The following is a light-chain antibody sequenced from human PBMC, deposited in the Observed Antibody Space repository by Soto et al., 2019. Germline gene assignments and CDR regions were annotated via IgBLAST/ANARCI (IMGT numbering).Light chain of an antibody. V-gene: IGKV1-39*01. CDR1: QTISSY. Sequence: DIQMTQSPSSLSASLGDRVTITCRASQTISSYLNWYQQKXGKAPKXXIYAASSLQSGVLSRFSGSGSGTDFTLTISSLQPEDFATYYCQQSYSITWTFGQGTKVDIK. J-gene: IGKJ1*01. CDR3: QQSYSITWT. CDR2: AAS.